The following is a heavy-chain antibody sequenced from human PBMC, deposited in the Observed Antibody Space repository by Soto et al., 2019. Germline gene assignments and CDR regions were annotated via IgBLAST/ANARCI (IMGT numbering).Heavy chain of an antibody. D-gene: IGHD6-13*01. CDR1: GYSFTSYW. CDR3: ARDDLAIPGIAAAGTVWFDP. V-gene: IGHV5-10-1*01. J-gene: IGHJ5*02. CDR2: IDPSDSYT. Sequence: GESLKISCKGSGYSFTSYWISWVRQMPGKGLEWMGRIDPSDSYTNYSPSFQGHVTISADKSISTAYLQWSSLKASDTAMYYCARDDLAIPGIAAAGTVWFDPWGQGTLVTVSS.